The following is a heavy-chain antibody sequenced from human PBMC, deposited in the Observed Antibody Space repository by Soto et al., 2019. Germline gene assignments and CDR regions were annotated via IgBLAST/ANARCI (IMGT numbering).Heavy chain of an antibody. D-gene: IGHD3-10*01. CDR1: GYTFTSYD. V-gene: IGHV1-8*01. Sequence: GPSVKVSCKASGYTFTSYDINWVRQATGQGLEWMGWMNPNSGNTGYAQKFQGRVTMTRNTSISTAYMELSSLRSEDTAVYYCARGHGSTWEWFGEFPLGPSMNWFDPWGQGTLVTVSS. J-gene: IGHJ5*02. CDR2: MNPNSGNT. CDR3: ARGHGSTWEWFGEFPLGPSMNWFDP.